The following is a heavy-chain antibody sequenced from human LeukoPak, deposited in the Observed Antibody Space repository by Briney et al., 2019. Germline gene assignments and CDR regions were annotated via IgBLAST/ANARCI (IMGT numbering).Heavy chain of an antibody. V-gene: IGHV4-59*08. CDR1: GGSISSYY. J-gene: IGHJ5*02. Sequence: SETLSLTCTVSGGSISSYYWSWIRQPPGKGLEWIGYIYYSGSTNYNPSLKSRVTISVDTSKNQFSLKLSSVTAADTAVYYCASGEATYYDFWSGSTNWFDPWGQGTLVTVSS. CDR2: IYYSGST. CDR3: ASGEATYYDFWSGSTNWFDP. D-gene: IGHD3-3*01.